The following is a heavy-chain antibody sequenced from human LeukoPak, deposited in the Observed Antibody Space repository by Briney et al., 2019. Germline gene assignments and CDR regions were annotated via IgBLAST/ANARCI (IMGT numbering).Heavy chain of an antibody. CDR2: IWYDGSNK. CDR1: GFTFSNYG. J-gene: IGHJ4*02. Sequence: PGRSLRLSCATSGFTFSNYGMHWVRQAPGKGLEWVAVIWYDGSNKYYADSVKGRFTISRDNSKNTLYLQMNNLRAEDTAVYYGARVGSGWDGVDYWGQGTLVTVST. CDR3: ARVGSGWDGVDY. D-gene: IGHD6-19*01. V-gene: IGHV3-33*01.